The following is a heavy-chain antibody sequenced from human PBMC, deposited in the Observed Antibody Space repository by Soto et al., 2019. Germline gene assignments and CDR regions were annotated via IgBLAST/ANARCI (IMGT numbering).Heavy chain of an antibody. V-gene: IGHV4-39*07. CDR3: AREFPYYESSDSYFDY. D-gene: IGHD3-16*01. CDR2: MFYSGLT. J-gene: IGHJ4*02. CDR1: GYSVTSSDYY. Sequence: SETLSLTCSVSGYSVTSSDYYWAWIRQPPGKGLEWIGSMFYSGLTYYNPSLKSRVTPDTSKNQFSLHLNSVTPEDTAVYYCAREFPYYESSDSYFDYWGQGALVTVSS.